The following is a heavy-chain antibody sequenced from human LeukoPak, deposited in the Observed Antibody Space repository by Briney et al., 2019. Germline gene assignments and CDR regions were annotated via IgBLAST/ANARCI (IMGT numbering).Heavy chain of an antibody. CDR3: ARSGSDYYDSSGYYNWFDP. CDR2: INHSGST. Sequence: SETLSLTCAVYGGSFSGYYWTLIRQPPGKGLEWIGEINHSGSTNYNPSLKSRVTISVDTSKNQFSLKLCSVTAADTAVYYCARSGSDYYDSSGYYNWFDPWGQGTLVTVSS. D-gene: IGHD3-22*01. CDR1: GGSFSGYY. V-gene: IGHV4-34*01. J-gene: IGHJ5*02.